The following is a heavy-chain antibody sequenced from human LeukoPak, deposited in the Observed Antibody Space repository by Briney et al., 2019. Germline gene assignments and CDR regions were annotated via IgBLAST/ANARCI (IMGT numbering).Heavy chain of an antibody. V-gene: IGHV3-21*01. CDR1: GFTFSSYS. D-gene: IGHD2-15*01. CDR3: ARDTYLCSGGSCYAQYFDY. CDR2: ISSSSYI. J-gene: IGHJ4*02. Sequence: GGSLRLSCAASGFTFSSYSMNWVRQAPGKGLEWVSSISSSSYIYYADSVKGRFTISRDNAKNSLYLQMNSLRAEDTAVYYCARDTYLCSGGSCYAQYFDYWGQGTLVTVSS.